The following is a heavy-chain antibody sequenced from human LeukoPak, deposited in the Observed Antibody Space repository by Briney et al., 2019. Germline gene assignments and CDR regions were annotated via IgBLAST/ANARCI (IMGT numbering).Heavy chain of an antibody. CDR2: IYYSGST. CDR3: ARLALVSGSYYNQFDY. CDR1: GGSISSSSYY. J-gene: IGHJ4*02. D-gene: IGHD3-10*01. Sequence: PSETLSLTYTVSGGSISSSSYYWGWIRQPPGKGLEWIGSIYYSGSTYYNPSLKSRVTISVDTSKNQFSLKLSSVTAADTAVYYCARLALVSGSYYNQFDYWGQGTLVTVSS. V-gene: IGHV4-39*07.